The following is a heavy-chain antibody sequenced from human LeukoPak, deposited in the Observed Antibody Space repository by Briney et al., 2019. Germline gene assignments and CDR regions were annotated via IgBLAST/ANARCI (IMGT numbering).Heavy chain of an antibody. CDR2: IIPIFGTA. Sequence: SVKVSCKASGYTFTSYYMHWVRQAPGQGLEWMGGIIPIFGTANYAQKFQGRVTITADESTSTAYMELSSLRSEDTAVYYCARGHYYDSSGYYRGPDYWGQGTLVTVSS. CDR1: GYTFTSYY. J-gene: IGHJ4*02. D-gene: IGHD3-22*01. V-gene: IGHV1-69*13. CDR3: ARGHYYDSSGYYRGPDY.